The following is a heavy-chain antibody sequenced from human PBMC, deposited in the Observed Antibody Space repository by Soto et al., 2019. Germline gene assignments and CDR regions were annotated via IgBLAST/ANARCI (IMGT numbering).Heavy chain of an antibody. CDR1: GFTFSSYA. Sequence: QVQLVESGGGVVQPGRSLRLSCVASGFTFSSYAMHWVRQAPGKGLEWVAVISDDGSNKYYADSVKGRFTISRDNSKNRLYLQVNSLRAEDTAVYYCECHGYSGSFDYWGQGTLVTVSS. CDR3: ECHGYSGSFDY. D-gene: IGHD2-2*03. CDR2: ISDDGSNK. J-gene: IGHJ4*02. V-gene: IGHV3-30-3*01.